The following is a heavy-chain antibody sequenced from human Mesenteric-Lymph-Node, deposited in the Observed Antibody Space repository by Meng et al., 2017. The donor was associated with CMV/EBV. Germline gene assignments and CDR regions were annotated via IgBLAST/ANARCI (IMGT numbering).Heavy chain of an antibody. V-gene: IGHV4-34*01. Sequence: GSLRLSCAVYGGSFSGYYWSWIRQPPGKGLEWIGEINHSGSTNYNPSLKSRVTISVDTFKNQFSLKLSSVTAADTAVYYCASSAARSSKYYYYGMDVWGQGTTVTVSS. D-gene: IGHD6-6*01. CDR2: INHSGST. CDR3: ASSAARSSKYYYYGMDV. J-gene: IGHJ6*02. CDR1: GGSFSGYY.